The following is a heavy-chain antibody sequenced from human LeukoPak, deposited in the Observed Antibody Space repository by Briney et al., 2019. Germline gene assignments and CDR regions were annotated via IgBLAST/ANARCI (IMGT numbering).Heavy chain of an antibody. CDR3: ARREQWLVGDDY. Sequence: GASVKVSCKASGYTFTSYGISWVRLAPGQGLEWMGWISAYNGNTNYAQKFQGRVTMTTDTSTTTVNMELRSLRFDDTAVYYCARREQWLVGDDYWGQGTLVTVSS. D-gene: IGHD6-19*01. V-gene: IGHV1-18*01. CDR2: ISAYNGNT. J-gene: IGHJ4*02. CDR1: GYTFTSYG.